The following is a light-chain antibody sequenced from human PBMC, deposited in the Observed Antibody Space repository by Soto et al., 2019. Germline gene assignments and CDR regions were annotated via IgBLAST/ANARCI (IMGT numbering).Light chain of an antibody. V-gene: IGLV2-14*01. CDR1: SSDVGIYNY. CDR2: EVT. CDR3: SSYKTSSTRV. Sequence: QSALTQPASVSGSPGQSIAISCTGSSSDVGIYNYVSWYQQHPGKVPKLIIYEVTNRPSGVSNRFSGSKSGNTASLTISGLQAEDEADYYCSSYKTSSTRVFGTGTKLTVL. J-gene: IGLJ1*01.